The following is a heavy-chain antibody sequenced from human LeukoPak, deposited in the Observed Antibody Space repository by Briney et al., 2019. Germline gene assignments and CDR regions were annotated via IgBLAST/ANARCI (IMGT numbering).Heavy chain of an antibody. CDR3: TTVSSGWYSVDY. J-gene: IGHJ4*02. CDR1: GFIFSDAW. D-gene: IGHD6-19*01. CDR2: IKSKTDGGTT. V-gene: IGHV3-15*07. Sequence: GGSLRLSCAASGFIFSDAWMNWVRQAPGKGLEWVGRIKSKTDGGTTDYAAPVKGRFTISRDDSKNTLYLQMNSLKTEDTAVYYCTTVSSGWYSVDYWGQGTLVTVSS.